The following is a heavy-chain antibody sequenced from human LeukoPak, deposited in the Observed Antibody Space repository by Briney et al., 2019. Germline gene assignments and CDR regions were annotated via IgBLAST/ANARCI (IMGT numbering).Heavy chain of an antibody. V-gene: IGHV3-30*02. CDR3: AKGFRLIGGCDY. CDR1: GFNFNTFC. D-gene: IGHD2-21*01. J-gene: IGHJ4*02. Sequence: GGSLRLPCAPSGFNFNTFCMNWVRQAPGKGLEWVSFIPYDGGNKYYADSVKGRFTISRDNSKNTLYLEMNSLRTEDTAVYYCAKGFRLIGGCDYWGQGTLVTVSS. CDR2: IPYDGGNK.